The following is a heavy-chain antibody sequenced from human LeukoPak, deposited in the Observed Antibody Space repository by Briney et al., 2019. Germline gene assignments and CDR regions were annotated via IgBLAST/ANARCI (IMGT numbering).Heavy chain of an antibody. D-gene: IGHD5-18*01. J-gene: IGHJ4*02. CDR2: MNPNSNNT. CDR3: ARGYSYGYKDY. CDR1: GYTFTSYD. Sequence: ASVKVSCKASGYTFTSYDINWVRQATGQGLEWMGWMNPNSNNTVYAQKFQGRVTMTRNTSISTAYMELSGLRSEDTAVYYCARGYSYGYKDYWGQGTLVTVSS. V-gene: IGHV1-8*01.